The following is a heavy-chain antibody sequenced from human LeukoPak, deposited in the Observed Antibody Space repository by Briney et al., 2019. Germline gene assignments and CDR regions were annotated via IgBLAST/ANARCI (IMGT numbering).Heavy chain of an antibody. CDR2: ISYDGSNK. CDR3: AKDNRRHYTSGPNPDSLH. Sequence: GGSLRLSCAASGFTFSSYAMHWVRQAPGKGLEWVAVISYDGSNKYYADSVKGRFTISRDNSKNTLYLQMNSLRVEDTAFYYCAKDNRRHYTSGPNPDSLHWGQGALVTVSS. V-gene: IGHV3-30-3*01. D-gene: IGHD6-19*01. CDR1: GFTFSSYA. J-gene: IGHJ4*02.